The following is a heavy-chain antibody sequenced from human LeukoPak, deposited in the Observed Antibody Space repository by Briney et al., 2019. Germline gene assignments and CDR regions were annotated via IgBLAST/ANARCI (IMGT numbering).Heavy chain of an antibody. Sequence: SETLSLTCTVSGGSISSYYRSWIRQPPGKGLQWIGYIYYSGSTNYSPSLKSRVTISVDTSKNHFSLKLSSVTAADTAVYYCARVFDAFDIWGQGTMVTVSS. V-gene: IGHV4-59*01. CDR3: ARVFDAFDI. CDR2: IYYSGST. J-gene: IGHJ3*02. CDR1: GGSISSYY.